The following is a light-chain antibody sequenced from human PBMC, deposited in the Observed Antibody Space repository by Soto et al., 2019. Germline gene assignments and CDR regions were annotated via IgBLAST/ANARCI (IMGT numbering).Light chain of an antibody. J-gene: IGLJ1*01. Sequence: QSVLTQPPSASVTPGQRVTISCSGSSSNIGRNSVYWYQQLPGTAPKLLIYTNNQRPSGVPDRFSGSKSGTSASLAISGLRSEDEAEYYCAAWDDSLSTYVFGTGTKVTVL. CDR1: SSNIGRNS. V-gene: IGLV1-47*02. CDR3: AAWDDSLSTYV. CDR2: TNN.